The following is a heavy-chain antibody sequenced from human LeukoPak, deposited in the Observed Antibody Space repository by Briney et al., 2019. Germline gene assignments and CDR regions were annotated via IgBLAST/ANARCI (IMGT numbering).Heavy chain of an antibody. J-gene: IGHJ4*02. D-gene: IGHD6-19*01. V-gene: IGHV3-21*01. Sequence: PGGSLRISCAASGFTFTSFSFNWFRQAPGKGLKWVSSINTRSSYIWYADSVKGRFTISGDNAQNSLYLQMNSLRVEHTAVYYCVRELSGSGNVYYFDHWGQGTLVTVSS. CDR3: VRELSGSGNVYYFDH. CDR2: INTRSSYI. CDR1: GFTFTSFS.